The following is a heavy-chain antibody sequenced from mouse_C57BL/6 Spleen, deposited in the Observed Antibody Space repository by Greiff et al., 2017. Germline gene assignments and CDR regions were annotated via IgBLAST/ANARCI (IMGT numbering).Heavy chain of an antibody. CDR1: GFTFSDYG. V-gene: IGHV5-17*01. CDR3: ARPGLPCYGMSYYAMDY. CDR2: ISSGSSTI. D-gene: IGHD1-1*01. Sequence: EVQLVESGGGLVKPGGSLKLSCAASGFTFSDYGMHWVRQAPEKGLEWVAYISSGSSTIYYADKVKGRFPISRDNAKNTLFLQLTSLRSEDTAMYYCARPGLPCYGMSYYAMDYWGQGTSVTVSS. J-gene: IGHJ4*01.